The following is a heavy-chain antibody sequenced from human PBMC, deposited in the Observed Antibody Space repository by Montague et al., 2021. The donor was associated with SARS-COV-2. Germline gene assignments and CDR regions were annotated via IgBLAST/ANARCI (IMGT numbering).Heavy chain of an antibody. D-gene: IGHD3-10*01. CDR3: AGLSYYGSGSYPFDY. Sequence: QSGAEVKKPGESLKISCKGSGYSFTGYWVGWVRQMPGKGLEWMGIIYPDDSGTRYSPSFQGQVTISADKSISTAYLQWSSLKASDTAMYYCAGLSYYGSGSYPFDYWGQGTLVTVSS. CDR1: GYSFTGYW. CDR2: IYPDDSGT. J-gene: IGHJ4*02. V-gene: IGHV5-51*01.